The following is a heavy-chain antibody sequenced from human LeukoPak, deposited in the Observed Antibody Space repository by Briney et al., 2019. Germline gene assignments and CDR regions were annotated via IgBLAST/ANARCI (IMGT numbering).Heavy chain of an antibody. Sequence: PGGSLRLSCAASGFTFSSYAMSWVRQAPGKGLEWVSAISGSGGSTYYADSVKGRFTISRDDSKNTLYLQMNSLRAEDTAVYYCAKMTGGGVYVPFDYWGQGTLVTVSS. CDR3: AKMTGGGVYVPFDY. CDR2: ISGSGGST. J-gene: IGHJ4*02. CDR1: GFTFSSYA. D-gene: IGHD5/OR15-5a*01. V-gene: IGHV3-23*01.